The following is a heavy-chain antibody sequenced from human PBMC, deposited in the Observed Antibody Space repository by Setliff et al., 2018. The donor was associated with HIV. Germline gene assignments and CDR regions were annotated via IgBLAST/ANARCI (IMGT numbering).Heavy chain of an antibody. J-gene: IGHJ4*02. CDR3: ARDDPAGGIDY. Sequence: PGGSLRLSCAASGFTFSNYNMNWVRQAPGKGLEWVSSISSSSSYIYYANSVKGRFTVSRDNAKSSLYLQMNSLRAEDTAIYYCARDDPAGGIDYWGQGTLVTVSS. D-gene: IGHD1-26*01. CDR1: GFTFSNYN. CDR2: ISSSSSYI. V-gene: IGHV3-21*01.